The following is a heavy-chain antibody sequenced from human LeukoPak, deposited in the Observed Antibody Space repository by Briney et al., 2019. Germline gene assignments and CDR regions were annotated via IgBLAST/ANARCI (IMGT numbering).Heavy chain of an antibody. J-gene: IGHJ4*02. CDR2: IYYSGST. CDR3: ARAPPGVTLFDY. CDR1: GGSISSSSYY. Sequence: SETLSLTCTVSGGSISSSSYYWGWIRQPPGKGLEWIGSIYYSGSTYYNPSLKSRVTISVDTSKNQFSLKLSSVTAADTAVYYCARAPPGVTLFDYWGQGTLVTVSS. V-gene: IGHV4-39*07. D-gene: IGHD2-21*02.